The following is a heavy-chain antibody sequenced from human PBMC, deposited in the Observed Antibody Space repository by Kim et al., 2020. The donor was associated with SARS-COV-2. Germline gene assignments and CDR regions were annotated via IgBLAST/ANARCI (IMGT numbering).Heavy chain of an antibody. D-gene: IGHD3-3*01. V-gene: IGHV4-31*03. CDR2: IYYSGST. CDR1: GGSISSGGYY. J-gene: IGHJ3*02. Sequence: SETLSLTCTVSGGSISSGGYYWSWIRQHPGKGLEWIGYIYYSGSTYYNPSLKSRVTISVDTSKNQFSLKLSSVTAADTAVYYCARAQSRTIFGVVIIVNAFDIWGQGTMVTVSS. CDR3: ARAQSRTIFGVVIIVNAFDI.